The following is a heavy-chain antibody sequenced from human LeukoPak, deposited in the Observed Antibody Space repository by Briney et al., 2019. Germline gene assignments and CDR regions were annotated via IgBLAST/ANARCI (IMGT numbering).Heavy chain of an antibody. CDR1: GGSISSYY. Sequence: SETLSLTCTVSGGSISSYYWSWIRQPPGKGLEWIGYIYYSGSTDYNPSLKGRVTISVDTSKNQFSLKLSSVTAADTALYYCAREGGNSGTYSDFDYWGQGTLVTVSS. D-gene: IGHD1-26*01. CDR2: IYYSGST. V-gene: IGHV4-59*01. CDR3: AREGGNSGTYSDFDY. J-gene: IGHJ4*02.